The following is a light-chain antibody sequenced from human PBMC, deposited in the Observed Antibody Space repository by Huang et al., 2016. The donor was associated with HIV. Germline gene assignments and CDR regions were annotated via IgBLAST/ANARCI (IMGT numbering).Light chain of an antibody. CDR1: QGISNY. CDR3: HQYYSFPYT. V-gene: IGKV1-16*01. CDR2: SGS. Sequence: DIEMTQSPSSLSASVGDRVTVTCRASQGISNYLAWFQQKPGKAPKSLIQSGSSLQSGVPSRFSGSGSGTDFTLTISGLQPDDSATYYCHQYYSFPYTFGQGTKLEIK. J-gene: IGKJ2*01.